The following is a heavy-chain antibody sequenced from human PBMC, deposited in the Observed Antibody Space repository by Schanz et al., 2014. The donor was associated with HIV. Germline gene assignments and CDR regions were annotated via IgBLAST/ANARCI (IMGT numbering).Heavy chain of an antibody. D-gene: IGHD3-9*01. J-gene: IGHJ5*02. CDR1: GYTFPTYG. CDR3: ARGQDWPGPQLDH. CDR2: ISPYNGDR. Sequence: QVPLLQSGAEVKKPGASVKVSCTTSGYTFPTYGITWVRQAPGQGLDWMGWISPYNGDRKYDRKIQGRVTLTTDTSTNTAYMELRSLRSDDTAVYYCARGQDWPGPQLDHWGHGTLVIVSS. V-gene: IGHV1-18*01.